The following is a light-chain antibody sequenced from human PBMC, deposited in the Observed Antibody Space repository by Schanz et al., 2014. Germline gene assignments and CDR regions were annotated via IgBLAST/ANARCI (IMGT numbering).Light chain of an antibody. J-gene: IGLJ1*01. CDR1: SSDVGGYNY. V-gene: IGLV2-11*01. Sequence: QSALTQPRSVSGSPGQSVTISCTGTSSDVGGYNYVSWYQQHPGKAPKLMIYDVSKRPSGVPDRFSGSKSGNTASLTISGLQAEDEADYYCNSYTTSNTHVFGPGTKVTVL. CDR3: NSYTTSNTHV. CDR2: DVS.